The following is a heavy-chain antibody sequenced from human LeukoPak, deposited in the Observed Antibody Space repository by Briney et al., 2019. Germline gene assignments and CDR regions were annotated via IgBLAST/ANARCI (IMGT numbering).Heavy chain of an antibody. J-gene: IGHJ4*02. Sequence: GSLRLSCAASGFTFSSYWMSWVRQAPGKGLEWIGSIYYSGSTYYNPSLKSRVTISEDTSKNQFSLKLSSVTAADTAVYYCARGSSSSGQFDYWGQGTLVTVSS. D-gene: IGHD6-6*01. V-gene: IGHV4-39*01. CDR1: GFTFSSYW. CDR3: ARGSSSSGQFDY. CDR2: IYYSGST.